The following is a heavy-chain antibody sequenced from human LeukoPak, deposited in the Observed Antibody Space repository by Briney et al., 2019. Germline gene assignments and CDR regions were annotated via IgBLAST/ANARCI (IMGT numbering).Heavy chain of an antibody. CDR2: IIPIFGTA. J-gene: IGHJ3*02. V-gene: IGHV1-69*13. CDR3: ARGHYDSSGYYSPPLAFDI. Sequence: SVKVSCKASGYTFTSYYMHWVRQAPGQGLEWMGGIIPIFGTANYAQKFQGRVTITADESTSTAYMELSSLRSEDTAVYYCARGHYDSSGYYSPPLAFDIWGQGTMVTVSS. D-gene: IGHD3-22*01. CDR1: GYTFTSYY.